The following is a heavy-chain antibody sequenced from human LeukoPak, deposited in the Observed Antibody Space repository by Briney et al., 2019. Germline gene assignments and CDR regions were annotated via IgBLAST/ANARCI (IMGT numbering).Heavy chain of an antibody. CDR3: ARSRLRFLEWLSRAIPGGYGMDV. CDR1: GFSLSTSGVG. CDR2: IYWDDDK. V-gene: IGHV2-5*02. Sequence: SGPTLVKPTQTLTLTCTFSGFSLSTSGVGVGWIRQPPGKALEWLALIYWDDDKRYSPSLKTRLTISKDTSKNQVVLTMTNMDPVDTATYYCARSRLRFLEWLSRAIPGGYGMDVWGQGTTVTVSS. D-gene: IGHD3-3*01. J-gene: IGHJ6*02.